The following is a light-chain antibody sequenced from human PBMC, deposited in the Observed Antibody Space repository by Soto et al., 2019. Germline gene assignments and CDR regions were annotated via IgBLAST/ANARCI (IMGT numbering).Light chain of an antibody. Sequence: IPLTPSPSSLSASVAYRVTNSCRASQSISSYLNWYQQKPGKAPKLLIYAASSLQSGVPSRFSGSGSGTDFTLTISSLQPEDFATYYCQQSYSTPLTFGGGTKVDIK. V-gene: IGKV1-39*01. CDR2: AAS. J-gene: IGKJ4*01. CDR1: QSISSY. CDR3: QQSYSTPLT.